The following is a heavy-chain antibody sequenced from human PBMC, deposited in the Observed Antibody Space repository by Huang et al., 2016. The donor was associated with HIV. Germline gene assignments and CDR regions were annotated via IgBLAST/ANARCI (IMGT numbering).Heavy chain of an antibody. CDR2: INPKRGGT. Sequence: QEQLVQSGAEVKNPGASVRVSCKASGYTFTDSNIHWVRQAPGQGLGGKGGINPKRGGTIDAQRFQGRITMTRDTTISTVHMDLRRIQSDDTAVYFCARDWSFGSSTSPADWGQGTLVTVSS. D-gene: IGHD6-6*01. J-gene: IGHJ4*02. V-gene: IGHV1-2*02. CDR3: ARDWSFGSSTSPAD. CDR1: GYTFTDSN.